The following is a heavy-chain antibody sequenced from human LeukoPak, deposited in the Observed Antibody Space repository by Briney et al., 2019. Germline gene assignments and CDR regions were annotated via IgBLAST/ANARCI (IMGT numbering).Heavy chain of an antibody. V-gene: IGHV1-2*02. Sequence: PSVKVSCKASGYTFTGYYMHWVRQAPGQGLEWMGWINPNSGGTNYAQKFQGRVTMTRDTSISTAYMELSRLRSDDTAVYYCAGPYYYDSSGYFSSRDAFDIWGQGTMVTVSS. J-gene: IGHJ3*02. CDR2: INPNSGGT. CDR1: GYTFTGYY. D-gene: IGHD3-22*01. CDR3: AGPYYYDSSGYFSSRDAFDI.